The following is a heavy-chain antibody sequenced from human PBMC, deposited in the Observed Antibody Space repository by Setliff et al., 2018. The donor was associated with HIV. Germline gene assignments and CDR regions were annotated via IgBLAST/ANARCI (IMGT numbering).Heavy chain of an antibody. CDR3: AKDILLSRWFPGLRDGYNPGGFDY. V-gene: IGHV3-7*03. J-gene: IGHJ4*02. Sequence: QPVGSLRLSCAASRFDFNNYWMCWVRQAPGKGLEWVANIGQDGSEKNYVDSVKGRFTISRDNAKNSMDLQMNSLRAEDTALYYCAKDILLSRWFPGLRDGYNPGGFDYWGQGTLVTVSS. D-gene: IGHD5-12*01. CDR1: RFDFNNYW. CDR2: IGQDGSEK.